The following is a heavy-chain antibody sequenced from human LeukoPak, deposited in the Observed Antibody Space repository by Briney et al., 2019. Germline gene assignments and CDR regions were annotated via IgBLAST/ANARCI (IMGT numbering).Heavy chain of an antibody. V-gene: IGHV3-30-3*01. CDR1: GFTFSSYA. CDR3: ARGKGAIQLWLLPPPEYYGMDV. Sequence: GGSLRLSCAASGFTFSSYAMHWVRQAPGKGLEWVAVISYDGSNKYYADSVKGRFTISRDNSKNTLYLQMNSLRAEDTAVYYCARGKGAIQLWLLPPPEYYGMDVWGQGTTVTVSS. CDR2: ISYDGSNK. D-gene: IGHD5-18*01. J-gene: IGHJ6*02.